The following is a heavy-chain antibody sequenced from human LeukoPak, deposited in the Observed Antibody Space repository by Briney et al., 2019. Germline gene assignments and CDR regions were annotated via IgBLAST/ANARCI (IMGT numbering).Heavy chain of an antibody. Sequence: GGSLRLSCAASGFTFSSYAMSWVRQAPAKGLEWVSAISGSGGSTYYADSVKGWFTISRDNSKNTLYLQMNSLRAEDTAVYYCASTGARYYYDSSGYYSFDYWGQGTLVTVSS. CDR3: ASTGARYYYDSSGYYSFDY. CDR1: GFTFSSYA. J-gene: IGHJ4*02. V-gene: IGHV3-23*01. D-gene: IGHD3-22*01. CDR2: ISGSGGST.